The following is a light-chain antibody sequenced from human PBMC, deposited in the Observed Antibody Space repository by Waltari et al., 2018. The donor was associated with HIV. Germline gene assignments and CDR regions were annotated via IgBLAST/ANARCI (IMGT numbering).Light chain of an antibody. CDR3: ATWDDSLNAWV. V-gene: IGLV1-44*01. CDR1: SSNIGSNT. CDR2: SNN. Sequence: QSVLTQPPSASGTPGQRVTISCSGSSSNIGSNTVNWYQLLPGTAPKLRLYSNNQRPSGFPDRFSGSKSGPSASLAISGLQSEDEADYYCATWDDSLNAWVFGGGTKLTVL. J-gene: IGLJ3*02.